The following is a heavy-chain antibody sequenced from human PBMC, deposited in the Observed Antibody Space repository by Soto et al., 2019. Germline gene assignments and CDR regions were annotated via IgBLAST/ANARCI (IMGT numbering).Heavy chain of an antibody. Sequence: LTLSCAASGFTFSTYGMLWVRHAPGKGLEWVAVISYDGSHKWYADSVKGRFTISRDNSQNTLYLQMNSLRTEDTAVYYCAAYYDFWSGSFDYWGQGTLVTVSS. D-gene: IGHD3-3*01. CDR3: AAYYDFWSGSFDY. V-gene: IGHV3-30*03. J-gene: IGHJ4*02. CDR2: ISYDGSHK. CDR1: GFTFSTYG.